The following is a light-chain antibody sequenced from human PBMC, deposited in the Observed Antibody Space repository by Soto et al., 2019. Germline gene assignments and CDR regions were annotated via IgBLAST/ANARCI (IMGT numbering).Light chain of an antibody. CDR2: DNN. CDR1: SSNIGNNP. Sequence: QPVLTQPPSVSAAPGQKVTISCSGSSSNIGNNPVCWYQQLPGTAPKLLIYDNNKRPSGIPDRFSGSRSGTSATLGITGLQTGDEADYYCGTWDSSLSAGVFGGGTKVTVL. V-gene: IGLV1-51*01. J-gene: IGLJ3*02. CDR3: GTWDSSLSAGV.